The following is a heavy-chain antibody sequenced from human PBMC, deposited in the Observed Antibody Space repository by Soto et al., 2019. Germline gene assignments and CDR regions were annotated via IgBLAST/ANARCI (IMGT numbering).Heavy chain of an antibody. CDR3: ARGHYYTGSGYYSSSAHYFQH. CDR1: GGSIGSGGYY. J-gene: IGHJ1*01. V-gene: IGHV4-31*03. CDR2: ISYSGST. Sequence: ALSLTCNDSGGSIGSGGYYWSWILQYLGKGLDWIGYISYSGSTYYNPTLKSRITISVDTSKNQFFLKLRSVPAADTAVNYCARGHYYTGSGYYSSSAHYFQHWGQGNLVPVSP. D-gene: IGHD3-3*01.